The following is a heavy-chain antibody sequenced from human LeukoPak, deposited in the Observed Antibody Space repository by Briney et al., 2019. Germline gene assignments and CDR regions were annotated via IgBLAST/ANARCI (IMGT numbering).Heavy chain of an antibody. CDR1: GYTLTELS. CDR3: AAGTVAGTHFDL. CDR2: FDPEDGET. D-gene: IGHD6-19*01. Sequence: ASVKVSCKVSGYTLTELSMHWVRQAPGKGLEWMGGFDPEDGETIYAQKFQGRATMTEDTSTDTAYMELSSLRSEDTAVYYCAAGTVAGTHFDLWGRGTLVTVSS. J-gene: IGHJ2*01. V-gene: IGHV1-24*01.